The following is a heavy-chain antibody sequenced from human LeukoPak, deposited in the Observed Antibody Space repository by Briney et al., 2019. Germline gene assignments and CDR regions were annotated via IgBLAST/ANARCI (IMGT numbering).Heavy chain of an antibody. CDR1: GYSLITHG. CDR3: ARAEPPDQQWLARFDY. J-gene: IGHJ4*02. D-gene: IGHD6-19*01. V-gene: IGHV1-18*01. Sequence: ASVKVSCKASGYSLITHGITWVRQAPGQGLEWMGWISAYNGNTNYAQNFQGRVTMTTDTSTGTSYMYLRSLRSGDTAVYYCARAEPPDQQWLARFDYWGQGTLVTVSS. CDR2: ISAYNGNT.